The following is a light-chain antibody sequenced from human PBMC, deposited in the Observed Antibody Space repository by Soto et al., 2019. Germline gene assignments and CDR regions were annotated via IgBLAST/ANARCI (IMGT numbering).Light chain of an antibody. Sequence: QSALTQPPSASGSPGQSVTISCTGTSSDVGGYNFVSWYQQHPGKVPKTVIYEVTKRPSGVPDRFSGSKAGNTASLTVSGXXXXXXXDYYCSSFGGGNKVLFGGGTK. V-gene: IGLV2-8*01. J-gene: IGLJ3*02. CDR2: EVT. CDR1: SSDVGGYNF. CDR3: SSFGGGNKVL.